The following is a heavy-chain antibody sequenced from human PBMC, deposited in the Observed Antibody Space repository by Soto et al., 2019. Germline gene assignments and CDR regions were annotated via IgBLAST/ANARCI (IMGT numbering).Heavy chain of an antibody. Sequence: LSLTCSVSGGSISSVGHYWTWIRQQPGKGLEWIGYIYYSGSTDYNPPLKSRVTISVDRSKNQFSLNLSSVTAADTAIYYCARESGGYDSSTRYGLDVWGQGTTVTVSS. D-gene: IGHD6-25*01. V-gene: IGHV4-31*03. CDR3: ARESGGYDSSTRYGLDV. CDR1: GGSISSVGHY. J-gene: IGHJ6*02. CDR2: IYYSGST.